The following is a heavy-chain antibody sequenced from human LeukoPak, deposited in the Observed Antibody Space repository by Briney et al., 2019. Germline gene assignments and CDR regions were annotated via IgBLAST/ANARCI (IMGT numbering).Heavy chain of an antibody. D-gene: IGHD3-10*01. J-gene: IGHJ4*02. CDR2: INHRGST. V-gene: IGHV4-34*01. CDR3: AREGSGSHYPAHFDY. Sequence: SETLSLTCAVYGGSFSGYYWSWIRQPPGKGLEWIGEINHRGSTNYNPSLKSRVTISVDTSKNQFSLKLSSVTAADTAVYYCAREGSGSHYPAHFDYRGQGTLVTVSS. CDR1: GGSFSGYY.